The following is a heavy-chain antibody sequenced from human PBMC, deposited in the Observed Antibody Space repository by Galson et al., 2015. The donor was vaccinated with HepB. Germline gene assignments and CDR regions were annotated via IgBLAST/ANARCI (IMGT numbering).Heavy chain of an antibody. CDR1: GGSFSGYY. CDR2: INHSGST. J-gene: IGHJ4*02. CDR3: ARGLHFLRYFDY. Sequence: SETLSLTCAVYGGSFSGYYWSWIRQPPGKGLEWLGEINHSGSTNYNPSLKSRVTISVDTSKNHFSLKLSSVTAADTAVYYCARGLHFLRYFDYWGQGTLVTVSS. D-gene: IGHD3-3*02. V-gene: IGHV4-34*01.